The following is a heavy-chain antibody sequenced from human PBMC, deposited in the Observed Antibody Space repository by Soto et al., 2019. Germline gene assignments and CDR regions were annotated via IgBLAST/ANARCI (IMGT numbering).Heavy chain of an antibody. V-gene: IGHV3-33*01. CDR3: ARDIEAAGYYGMDV. Sequence: QVQLVQSGAEVKKPGASVKVSCKASGYTFTGYYMHWVRQSPGKGLEWVAVIWYDGSNKYYADSVKGRFTISRDNSKNTLYLQMNSLRAEDTAVYYCARDIEAAGYYGMDVWGQGTTVTVSS. J-gene: IGHJ6*02. CDR1: GYTFTGYY. CDR2: IWYDGSNK.